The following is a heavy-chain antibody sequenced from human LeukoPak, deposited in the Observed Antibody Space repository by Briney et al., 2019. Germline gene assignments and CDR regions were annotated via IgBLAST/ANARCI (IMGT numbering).Heavy chain of an antibody. V-gene: IGHV3-11*01. CDR2: ISSSGSTI. CDR3: ARDQCVITTSVQNCWYFDL. Sequence: GGSLRLSCAASGFTFSDYYMSWIRQAPGKGLEWVSYISSSGSTIYYADSVKGRFTISRDNAKNSLYLQMNSLRAEDTAVYYCARDQCVITTSVQNCWYFDLWGRGTLVTVSS. D-gene: IGHD3-22*01. CDR1: GFTFSDYY. J-gene: IGHJ2*01.